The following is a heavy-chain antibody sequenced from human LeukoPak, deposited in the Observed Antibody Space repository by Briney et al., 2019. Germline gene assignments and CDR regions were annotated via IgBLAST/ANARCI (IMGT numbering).Heavy chain of an antibody. CDR3: ARGGPTPRNVVVAAREYLQH. CDR2: INPNSGGT. J-gene: IGHJ1*01. CDR1: GYTFTGYY. D-gene: IGHD2-21*02. Sequence: HRASVKVSCTASGYTFTGYYMHWVRQAPGQGLEWMGWINPNSGGTNYAQNFQGRVTMTRDTSKSSAYMELTRLRSDDTAMYYCARGGPTPRNVVVAAREYLQHWGQGSLVTVSS. V-gene: IGHV1-2*02.